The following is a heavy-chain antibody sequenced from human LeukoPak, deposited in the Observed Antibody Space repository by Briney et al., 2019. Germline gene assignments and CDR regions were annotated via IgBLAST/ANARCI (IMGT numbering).Heavy chain of an antibody. D-gene: IGHD6-13*01. CDR3: AKRGSGSHTWFDS. CDR2: SFHTGST. V-gene: IGHV4-31*03. Sequence: SQTLSLTCTVSGGSITTGGYYWSWTRQHPGKGLEWVGYSFHTGSTYYNPSLKSRVTVSVDTSKNQFSLRVTSVTAADTAVYYCAKRGSGSHTWFDSWGPGSLVTVSS. J-gene: IGHJ5*01. CDR1: GGSITTGGYY.